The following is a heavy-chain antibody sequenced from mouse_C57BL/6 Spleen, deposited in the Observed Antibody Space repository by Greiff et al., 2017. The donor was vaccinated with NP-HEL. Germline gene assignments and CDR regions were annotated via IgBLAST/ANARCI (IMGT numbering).Heavy chain of an antibody. D-gene: IGHD1-1*01. CDR2: IYPGSGST. V-gene: IGHV1-55*01. CDR3: ARITTVVAEDYYAMDY. Sequence: VQLQQPGAELVKPGASVKMSCKASGYTFTSYWITWVKQRPGQGLEWIGDIYPGSGSTNYNEKFKSKATLTVDTSSSTAYMQLSSLTSEDSAVYYCARITTVVAEDYYAMDYWGQGTSVTVSS. J-gene: IGHJ4*01. CDR1: GYTFTSYW.